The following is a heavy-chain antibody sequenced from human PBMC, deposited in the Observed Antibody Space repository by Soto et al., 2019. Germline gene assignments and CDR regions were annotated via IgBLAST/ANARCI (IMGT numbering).Heavy chain of an antibody. D-gene: IGHD6-19*01. Sequence: GGSLRLSCAASGFTFSSYSMNWVRQAPGKGLEWVSSISSSSSYIYYADSVKGRFTISRDNAKNSLYLQMNSLRAEDTAVYYCARDPAYFSSGWYRLELASWFDPWGQGTLVTVSS. J-gene: IGHJ5*02. CDR3: ARDPAYFSSGWYRLELASWFDP. V-gene: IGHV3-21*01. CDR1: GFTFSSYS. CDR2: ISSSSSYI.